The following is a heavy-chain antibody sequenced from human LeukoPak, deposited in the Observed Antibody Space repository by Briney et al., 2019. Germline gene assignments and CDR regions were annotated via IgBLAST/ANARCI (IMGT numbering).Heavy chain of an antibody. CDR2: IYTSGST. CDR1: GGSISSYY. D-gene: IGHD1-1*01. J-gene: IGHJ6*03. CDR3: ARERGYNWNDVFSYYYYYYYMDV. Sequence: SETLSLTCTVSGGSISSYYWSWIRQPAGKGLEWFGRIYTSGSTNYNPSLKSRVTMSVDTSKNQFSLKLSSVTAADTAVYYCARERGYNWNDVFSYYYYYYYMDVWGKGTTVTVSS. V-gene: IGHV4-4*07.